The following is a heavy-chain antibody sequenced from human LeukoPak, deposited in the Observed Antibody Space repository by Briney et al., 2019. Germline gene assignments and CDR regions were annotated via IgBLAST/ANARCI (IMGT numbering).Heavy chain of an antibody. Sequence: GSSVKVSCKASGGSFSSYGISWVRQAPGQGLEWMGWISAYNGNTNYAQKLQGRVTMTTDTSTSTAYMELRSLRSDDTAVYYCARDAQLLWFGKLLDPWGQGTLVTVSS. CDR3: ARDAQLLWFGKLLDP. V-gene: IGHV1-18*01. D-gene: IGHD3-10*01. J-gene: IGHJ5*02. CDR2: ISAYNGNT. CDR1: GGSFSSYG.